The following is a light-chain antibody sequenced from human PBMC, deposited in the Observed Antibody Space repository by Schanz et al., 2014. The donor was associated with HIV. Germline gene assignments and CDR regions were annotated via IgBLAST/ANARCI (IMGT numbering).Light chain of an antibody. V-gene: IGLV2-14*03. CDR2: DVS. CDR1: SGDVGSYNY. J-gene: IGLJ1*01. Sequence: QSALTQPASVSGSPGQSITISCTGTSGDVGSYNYVSWYQQHPGKAPKLMIYDVSNRPSGVSSRFSGSKSGNTASLTISGLQAEDEADYYCQSYDSSLSSYVFGSGTKVTVL. CDR3: QSYDSSLSSYV.